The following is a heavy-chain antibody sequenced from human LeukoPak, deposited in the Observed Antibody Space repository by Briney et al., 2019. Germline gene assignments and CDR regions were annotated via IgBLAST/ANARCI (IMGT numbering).Heavy chain of an antibody. J-gene: IGHJ3*02. CDR1: GGPFSGYY. Sequence: SETLSLTCAVYGGPFSGYYWSWIRQPPGMGLEWIGEINHSGSTNYNPSLKSRVTISVETSKNQFSLKLSSVTAADTAVYYCARGHSSGWYGLFDIWGQGTMVTVSS. V-gene: IGHV4-34*01. CDR3: ARGHSSGWYGLFDI. D-gene: IGHD6-19*01. CDR2: INHSGST.